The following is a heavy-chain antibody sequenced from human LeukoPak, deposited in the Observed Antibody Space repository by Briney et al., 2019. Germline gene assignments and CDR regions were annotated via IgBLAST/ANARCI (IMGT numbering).Heavy chain of an antibody. Sequence: GGSLRLSCAASGFTFSSYAMHWVRQAPGKGLEWVAVISYDGSNKYYADSVKGRFTISRDNSENTLYLQMNSLRGEDTAVYYCVRGDLRLPRSTPDCWGQGTLVTVSS. CDR3: VRGDLRLPRSTPDC. J-gene: IGHJ4*02. CDR1: GFTFSSYA. V-gene: IGHV3-30-3*01. CDR2: ISYDGSNK. D-gene: IGHD5/OR15-5a*01.